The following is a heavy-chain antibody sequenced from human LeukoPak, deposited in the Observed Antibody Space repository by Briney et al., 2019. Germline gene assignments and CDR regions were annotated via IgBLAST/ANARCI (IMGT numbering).Heavy chain of an antibody. CDR1: GFTFSSYW. CDR2: IKQDGSEK. CDR3: ARDTIAVAGSYPYYFDY. J-gene: IGHJ4*02. Sequence: GGSLRPSCAASGFTFSSYWMSWVRQAPGKGLEWVANIKQDGSEKYYVDSVKGRFTISRDNAKNSLYLQMNSLRAEDTAVYYCARDTIAVAGSYPYYFDYWGQGTLVTVSS. V-gene: IGHV3-7*01. D-gene: IGHD6-19*01.